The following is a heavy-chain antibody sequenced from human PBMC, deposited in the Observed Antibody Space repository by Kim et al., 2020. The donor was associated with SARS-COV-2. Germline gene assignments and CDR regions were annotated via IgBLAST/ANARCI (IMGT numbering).Heavy chain of an antibody. CDR3: ARGHDSGWYLEAFDI. D-gene: IGHD6-19*01. CDR2: IYYSGST. CDR1: GGSVSSGSYY. J-gene: IGHJ3*02. Sequence: SETLSLTCTVSGGSVSSGSYYWSWIRQPPGKGLEWIGYIYYSGSTNYNPSLKSRVTISVDTSKNQFSLKLSSVTAADTAVYYCARGHDSGWYLEAFDIWGQGTMVTVSS. V-gene: IGHV4-61*01.